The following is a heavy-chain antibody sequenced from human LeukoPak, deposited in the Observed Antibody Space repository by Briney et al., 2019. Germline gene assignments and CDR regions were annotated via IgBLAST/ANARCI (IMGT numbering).Heavy chain of an antibody. CDR2: IWYDGSNE. V-gene: IGHV3-33*01. CDR3: ARMSGYDSGGYPSDY. Sequence: GRSLRLSSAAPLYTLTDYAIHWGRQAPGKGLECVALIWYDGSNEFYADSVKGRFTISRDNSKNTLYLRMNSLRADDTAIYCCARMSGYDSGGYPSDYWGQGTLVTVSS. CDR1: LYTLTDYA. J-gene: IGHJ4*02. D-gene: IGHD2-8*02.